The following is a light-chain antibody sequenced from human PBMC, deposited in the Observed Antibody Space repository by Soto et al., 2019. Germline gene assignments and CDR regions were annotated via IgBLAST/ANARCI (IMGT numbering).Light chain of an antibody. CDR1: NSDVESYNL. Sequence: QYALTQPASVSGSPGQSITISCTGTNSDVESYNLVSWFRQHPGEAPKLIVYECTKRPSGVSNRFSGSKSGNPASLTISGLQAEDEANYYCCSYAGTATVFGTGTKLTVL. CDR3: CSYAGTATV. V-gene: IGLV2-23*03. CDR2: ECT. J-gene: IGLJ1*01.